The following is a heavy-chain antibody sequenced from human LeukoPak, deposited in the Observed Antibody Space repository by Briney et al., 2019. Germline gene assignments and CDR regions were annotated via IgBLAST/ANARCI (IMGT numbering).Heavy chain of an antibody. D-gene: IGHD3-10*01. J-gene: IGHJ4*02. Sequence: SETLSLTCTVSGGSISSHYWSWIRQPPGKGLEWIGYIYYSGSTNYNPSLKSRVTISVDTSKNQFSLKLSSVTAADTAVYYCAASPYYGSGSYYEAPFDYWGQGTLVTVSS. CDR1: GGSISSHY. CDR3: AASPYYGSGSYYEAPFDY. V-gene: IGHV4-59*11. CDR2: IYYSGST.